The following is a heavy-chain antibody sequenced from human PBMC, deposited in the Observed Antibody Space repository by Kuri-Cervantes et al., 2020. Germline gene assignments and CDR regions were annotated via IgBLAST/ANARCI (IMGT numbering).Heavy chain of an antibody. Sequence: ASVKVSCKASGYTFTGYYMHWVRQAPGQGLEWMGIINPSGGSTSYAQKFQGRVTMTRDTSTSTVYMELSSMRSEDTAVYYCAREEKYYGSGSYVANNWFDPWGQGTLVTVSS. D-gene: IGHD3-10*01. CDR1: GYTFTGYY. J-gene: IGHJ5*02. CDR2: INPSGGST. V-gene: IGHV1-46*01. CDR3: AREEKYYGSGSYVANNWFDP.